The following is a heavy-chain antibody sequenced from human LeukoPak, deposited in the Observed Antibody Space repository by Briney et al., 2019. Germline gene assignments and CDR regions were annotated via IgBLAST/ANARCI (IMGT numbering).Heavy chain of an antibody. V-gene: IGHV3-23*01. CDR1: GFTFSSYA. CDR3: ANQRLDLRFLEWLLLSDY. CDR2: ISGSGGST. J-gene: IGHJ4*02. Sequence: GGSLRLSCAASGFTFSSYAMSWVRQAPGKGLEWVSAISGSGGSTYYADSVKGRFTISRDNSKNTLYLQMNSLRAEDTAVYYCANQRLDLRFLEWLLLSDYWGQGTLVTVSS. D-gene: IGHD3-3*01.